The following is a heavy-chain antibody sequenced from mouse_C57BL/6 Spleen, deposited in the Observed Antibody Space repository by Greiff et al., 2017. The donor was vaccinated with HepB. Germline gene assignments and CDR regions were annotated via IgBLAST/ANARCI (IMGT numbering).Heavy chain of an antibody. D-gene: IGHD1-1*01. CDR1: GYAFTNYL. V-gene: IGHV1-54*01. J-gene: IGHJ1*03. CDR2: INPGSGGT. Sequence: QVQLQQSGAELVRPGTSVKVSCKASGYAFTNYLIEWVKQRPGQGLEWIGVINPGSGGTNYNEKFKGKATLTADKSSSTAYMQRSSLTSEDSAVYFCARSSITTRYFDVWGTGTTVTVSS. CDR3: ARSSITTRYFDV.